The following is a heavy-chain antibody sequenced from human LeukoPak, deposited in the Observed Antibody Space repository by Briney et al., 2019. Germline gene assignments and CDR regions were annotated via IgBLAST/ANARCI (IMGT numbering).Heavy chain of an antibody. Sequence: PGGSLRLSCAASGFTFSSSWMYWVRQAPGKGLVWVSRINSDESITTYADSVKGRFTISRDNAKNTLYLQMNSLRAEDTAVYYCTRDGGSWSHLDYWGQGALVTVSS. D-gene: IGHD2-15*01. V-gene: IGHV3-74*01. J-gene: IGHJ4*02. CDR1: GFTFSSSW. CDR2: INSDESIT. CDR3: TRDGGSWSHLDY.